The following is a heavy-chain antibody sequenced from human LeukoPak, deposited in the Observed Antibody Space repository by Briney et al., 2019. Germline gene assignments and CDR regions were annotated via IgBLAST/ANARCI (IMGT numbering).Heavy chain of an antibody. J-gene: IGHJ4*02. CDR2: ISYDGSNK. D-gene: IGHD3-22*01. Sequence: GGSLRLSCAASGFTFSSYAMHWVRQAPGKGLEWVAVISYDGSNKYYADSVKGRFTISRDNSKNTLYLQMNSLRAEDTAVYYCASGPYYYDSSDYYFGGRDYWGQGTLVTVSS. V-gene: IGHV3-30*04. CDR3: ASGPYYYDSSDYYFGGRDY. CDR1: GFTFSSYA.